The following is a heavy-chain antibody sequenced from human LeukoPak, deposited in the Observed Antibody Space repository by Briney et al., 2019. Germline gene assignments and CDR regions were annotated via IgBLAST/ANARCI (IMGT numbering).Heavy chain of an antibody. J-gene: IGHJ6*02. V-gene: IGHV4-39*01. CDR2: IYYSGST. CDR1: GGSISSSSHY. CDR3: VAYCGGGSCYHYYYYGMDV. D-gene: IGHD2-15*01. Sequence: PSETLSLTRTVSGGSISSSSHYWGWMRQPPGKGLEWIGSIYYSGSTYYNPSLKSRVTISVDTSKHQFSLKLSSVTAADTAVYYCVAYCGGGSCYHYYYYGMDVWGQGTTVTVSS.